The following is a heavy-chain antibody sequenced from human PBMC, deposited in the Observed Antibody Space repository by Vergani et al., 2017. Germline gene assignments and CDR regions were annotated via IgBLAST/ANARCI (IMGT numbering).Heavy chain of an antibody. CDR3: GRGSPGGYSYGLAEFWGANDAFDI. CDR1: GGTFSSYT. J-gene: IGHJ3*02. Sequence: QVQLVQSGAEVKKPGSSVKVSCKASGGTFSSYTISWVRQAPGQGLEWMGRIIPILGIANYAQKFQGSVTITADKSTSTAYMELSSLRSEDTAVYYCGRGSPGGYSYGLAEFWGANDAFDIWGQGTMVTVSS. D-gene: IGHD5-18*01. CDR2: IIPILGIA. V-gene: IGHV1-69*02.